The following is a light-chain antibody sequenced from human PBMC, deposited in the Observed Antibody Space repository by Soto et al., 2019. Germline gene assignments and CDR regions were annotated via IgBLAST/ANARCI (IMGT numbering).Light chain of an antibody. CDR1: HDIGKS. CDR2: GAS. V-gene: IGKV1-27*01. CDR3: QNYNSAPFI. Sequence: DFQMTQSPPSLSASIGDRVTVTCRASHDIGKSLAWYQQRPGKGPTLLIYGASTLQSGVPPRFSGSGSGTDFILAISTLRPEDVATYYCQNYNSAPFIFGGGTKVEVK. J-gene: IGKJ4*01.